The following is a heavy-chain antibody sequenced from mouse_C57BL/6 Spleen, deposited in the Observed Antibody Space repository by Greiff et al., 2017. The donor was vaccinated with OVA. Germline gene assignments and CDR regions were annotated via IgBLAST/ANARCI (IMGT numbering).Heavy chain of an antibody. CDR2: IYPGSGST. V-gene: IGHV1-55*01. D-gene: IGHD1-1*01. J-gene: IGHJ3*01. CDR3: ARGSYYGSSPWFAY. Sequence: QVQLQQPGAELVKPGASVKMSCTASGYTFTSYWITWVKQRPGQGLEWIGDIYPGSGSTNYNEKFKSKATLTVDTSSSTAYMQLSSLTSEDSAVYYGARGSYYGSSPWFAYWGQGTLVTVSA. CDR1: GYTFTSYW.